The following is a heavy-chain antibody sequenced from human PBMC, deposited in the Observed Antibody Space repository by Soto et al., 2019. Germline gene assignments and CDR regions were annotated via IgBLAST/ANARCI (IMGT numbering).Heavy chain of an antibody. D-gene: IGHD3-10*01. V-gene: IGHV3-30*02. J-gene: IGHJ4*02. CDR1: GFTFSNYG. CDR2: IWFDGSNK. CDR3: AIDPSQQFGELLYYFDY. Sequence: GGSLRLSCAASGFTFSNYGMHWVRQAPGKGLEWVALIWFDGSNKYYVDSVKGRFTISRDNSKNTLYLQMNSLRAEDTAVYYCAIDPSQQFGELLYYFDYWGQGTLVTVSS.